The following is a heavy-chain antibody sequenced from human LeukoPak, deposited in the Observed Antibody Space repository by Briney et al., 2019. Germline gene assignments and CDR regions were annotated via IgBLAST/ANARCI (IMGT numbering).Heavy chain of an antibody. CDR2: IYYSGST. CDR3: ARILYSSSWYTV. Sequence: SETLSLTCTVSGGSISSYYWSWIRQPPGKGLEWIGYIYYSGSTNYNPSLKSRVTISVDTSKNQFSLKLSSVTAADTAVYYCARILYSSSWYTVWGQGTLVTVSS. J-gene: IGHJ4*02. V-gene: IGHV4-59*01. CDR1: GGSISSYY. D-gene: IGHD6-13*01.